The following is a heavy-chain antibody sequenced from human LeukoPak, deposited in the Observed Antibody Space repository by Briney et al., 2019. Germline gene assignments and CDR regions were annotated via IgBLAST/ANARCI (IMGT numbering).Heavy chain of an antibody. Sequence: PWETLSLTCTVSGASINSNYWSWFRQPQGKEPEWIGYIYFSGSTTYNPSLWSRVAISVDRSRNQFSLKLTSMTAADTAVYYCASGPEWLRYPAYWGQGTLVTVSS. CDR3: ASGPEWLRYPAY. CDR2: IYFSGST. CDR1: GASINSNY. J-gene: IGHJ4*02. V-gene: IGHV4-59*01. D-gene: IGHD5-12*01.